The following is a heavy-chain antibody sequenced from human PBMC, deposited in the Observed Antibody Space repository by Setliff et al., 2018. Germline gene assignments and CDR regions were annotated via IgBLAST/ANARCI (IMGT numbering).Heavy chain of an antibody. CDR2: IIPLLGIP. J-gene: IGHJ3*01. D-gene: IGHD2-2*01. CDR1: GDTFSSHV. V-gene: IGHV1-69*10. CDR3: ARVRYRGDRAQKGGPRHAFDG. Sequence: ASVKVSCKASGDTFSSHVITWVRQAPGQGFEWMGGIIPLLGIPNYAQKFQGRVTINADKSTNTVYMEVSSLRSEDTAVYYCARVRYRGDRAQKGGPRHAFDGGGQGTMVTVSS.